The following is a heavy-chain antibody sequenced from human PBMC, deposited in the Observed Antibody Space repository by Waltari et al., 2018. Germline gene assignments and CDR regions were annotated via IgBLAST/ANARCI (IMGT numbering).Heavy chain of an antibody. CDR3: ARPYCSGGSCYRLDY. Sequence: QVQLVQSGAEVKKPGSSVKVSCKASGGTFSSYAISWVRQAPGQGLEWMGRIIPIFGTANYAQKFQGRVTITRNTSISTAYMELSSLRSEDTAVYYCARPYCSGGSCYRLDYWGQGTLVTVSS. CDR1: GGTFSSYA. CDR2: IIPIFGTA. V-gene: IGHV1-69*05. J-gene: IGHJ4*02. D-gene: IGHD2-15*01.